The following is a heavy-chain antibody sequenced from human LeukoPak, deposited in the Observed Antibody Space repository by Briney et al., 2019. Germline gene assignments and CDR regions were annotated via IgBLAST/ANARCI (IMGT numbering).Heavy chain of an antibody. V-gene: IGHV3-30-3*01. D-gene: IGHD5-12*01. J-gene: IGHJ4*02. CDR1: GFTFSSYA. CDR3: ARDDRGYSGYDPYYFDY. Sequence: GGSLRLSCAASGFTFSSYAMHWVRQAPGKGLEWVAVISYDRSNKYYADSVKGRFTISRDNSKNTLYLQMSSLRAEDTAVYYCARDDRGYSGYDPYYFDYWGQGTLVTVSS. CDR2: ISYDRSNK.